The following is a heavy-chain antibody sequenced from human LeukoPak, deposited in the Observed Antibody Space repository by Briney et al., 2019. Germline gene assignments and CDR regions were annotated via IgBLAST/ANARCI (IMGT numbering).Heavy chain of an antibody. CDR1: GFTVSSNY. CDR3: ARPFGAAGRQFDY. D-gene: IGHD6-13*01. V-gene: IGHV3-53*04. Sequence: GGSLRLSCAASGFTVSSNYMSWVRQAPGKGLEWVSVIYSGGSTYYADSVKGRFTISRHNSKNTLYLQMNSLRAKDTAVYYCARPFGAAGRQFDYWGQGTLVTVSS. J-gene: IGHJ4*02. CDR2: IYSGGST.